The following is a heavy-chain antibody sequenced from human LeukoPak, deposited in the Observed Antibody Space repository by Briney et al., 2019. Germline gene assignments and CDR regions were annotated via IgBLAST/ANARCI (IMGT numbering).Heavy chain of an antibody. Sequence: PGGSLRLSCAASGFTFSSYGMHWVRQAPGKGLEWVSSISSSSSYIYYADSVKGRFTISRDNAKNSLYLQMNSLRAEDTALYYCARDHLIASAGNDYWGQGTLVTVSS. V-gene: IGHV3-21*01. CDR3: ARDHLIASAGNDY. CDR2: ISSSSSYI. D-gene: IGHD6-13*01. CDR1: GFTFSSYG. J-gene: IGHJ4*02.